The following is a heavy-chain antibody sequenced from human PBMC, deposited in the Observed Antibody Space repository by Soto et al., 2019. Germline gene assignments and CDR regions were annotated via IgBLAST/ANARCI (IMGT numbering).Heavy chain of an antibody. J-gene: IGHJ4*02. V-gene: IGHV3-74*01. CDR3: ARGARNYYYFDY. D-gene: IGHD3-10*01. CDR1: GFIFTDYW. Sequence: EVQLVESGGGLVQPGGSLRLSCAASGFIFTDYWIPWVRQAPGKGLVWVSRIKSDESTTNYADSVWGRLTISRDNAKNTVYLQINSLRAEDTAVYYCARGARNYYYFDYWGQGTLVTVSS. CDR2: IKSDESTT.